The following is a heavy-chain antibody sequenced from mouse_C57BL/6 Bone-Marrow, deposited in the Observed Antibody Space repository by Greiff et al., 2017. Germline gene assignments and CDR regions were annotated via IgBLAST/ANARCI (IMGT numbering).Heavy chain of an antibody. Sequence: EVQVVESGEGLVKPGGSLKLSCAASGFTFSSYAMSWVRQTPEKRLEWVAYIRSGGDYIYYADTVKGRFTISRDNARNTLYLQMSSLKSEDTAMYYCTRDNYGSIFYWYFDVWGTGTTVTVSS. D-gene: IGHD1-1*01. V-gene: IGHV5-9-1*02. CDR2: IRSGGDYI. CDR3: TRDNYGSIFYWYFDV. CDR1: GFTFSSYA. J-gene: IGHJ1*03.